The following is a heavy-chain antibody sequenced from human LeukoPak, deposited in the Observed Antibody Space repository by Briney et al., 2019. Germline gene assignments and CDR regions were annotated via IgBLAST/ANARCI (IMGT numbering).Heavy chain of an antibody. CDR2: ISYDGSNK. Sequence: GGSLRLSCAASGFTFSSYGMHWVRQAPGKGLEWVAVISYDGSNKYYADSVKGRFTISRDNSKNTLYLQMNSLRAEDTAVYYCAKDRDWYYCDYWGQGTLVTVSS. CDR3: AKDRDWYYCDY. CDR1: GFTFSSYG. J-gene: IGHJ4*02. V-gene: IGHV3-30*18. D-gene: IGHD5-24*01.